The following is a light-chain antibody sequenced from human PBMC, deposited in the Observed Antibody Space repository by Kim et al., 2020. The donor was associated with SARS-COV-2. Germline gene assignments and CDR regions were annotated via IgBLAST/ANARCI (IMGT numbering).Light chain of an antibody. CDR2: AAS. CDR1: QGISNY. Sequence: ASVGDRVTSTCRASQGISNYLAWYQQKPGKVPKLLIYAASTLQSGVPSRFSGSGSGTDFTHTISSLQPEDVATYYCQKYNSAPETFGQGTKVDIK. J-gene: IGKJ1*01. CDR3: QKYNSAPET. V-gene: IGKV1-27*01.